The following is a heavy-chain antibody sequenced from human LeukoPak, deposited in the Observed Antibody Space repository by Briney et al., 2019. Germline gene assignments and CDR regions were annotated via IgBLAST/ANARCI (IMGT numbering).Heavy chain of an antibody. CDR2: INPNSGGT. CDR1: GYTFTGYY. Sequence: GASVKVSCKASGYTFTGYYMHWVRQAPGQGLGWMGWINPNSGGTNYAQKFQGRVTMTRDTSISTAYMELSRLRSDDTAVYYCARDHGTMVRGVIRPYYYYGMDVWGQGTTVTVSS. J-gene: IGHJ6*02. D-gene: IGHD3-10*01. V-gene: IGHV1-2*02. CDR3: ARDHGTMVRGVIRPYYYYGMDV.